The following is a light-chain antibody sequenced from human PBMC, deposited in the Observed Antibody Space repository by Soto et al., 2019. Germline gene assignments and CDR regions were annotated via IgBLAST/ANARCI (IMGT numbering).Light chain of an antibody. Sequence: QSALTQPPSASGTPGQRVTISCSGSSSNIGSNTVNWYQQLPGTAPKLLMYGSNQRPSGVPDRFSGSKSGTSASLAISGLQSEDEADYHCAAWDDSLNGPVFGGGTKLTVL. CDR2: GSN. CDR1: SSNIGSNT. CDR3: AAWDDSLNGPV. J-gene: IGLJ2*01. V-gene: IGLV1-44*01.